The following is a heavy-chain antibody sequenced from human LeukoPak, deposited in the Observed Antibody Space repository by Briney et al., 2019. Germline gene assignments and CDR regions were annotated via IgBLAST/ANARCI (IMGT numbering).Heavy chain of an antibody. CDR1: GGTFSSYA. J-gene: IGHJ6*02. CDR2: MNPNSGNT. D-gene: IGHD1-7*01. CDR3: ARRRNYVYYYYGMDV. V-gene: IGHV1-8*02. Sequence: ASVKVSCKASGGTFSSYAINWVRQATGQGLEWMGWMNPNSGNTGYAQKFQGRVTMTRNTSISTAYMELSSLRSEDTAVYYCARRRNYVYYYYGMDVWGQGTTVTVSS.